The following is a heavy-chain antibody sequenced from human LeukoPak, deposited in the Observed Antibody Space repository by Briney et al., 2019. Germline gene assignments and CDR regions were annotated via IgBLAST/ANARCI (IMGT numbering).Heavy chain of an antibody. CDR3: ARVGAYYYDSSGYYLGY. Sequence: SETLSLTCTVSGGSISSGGYYWSWIRQHPGTGLEWIGYTYYSGSTYYNPSLKSRVTISVDTSKNQFSLELSSVTAADTAVYYCARVGAYYYDSSGYYLGYWGQGTLVTVSS. V-gene: IGHV4-31*03. D-gene: IGHD3-22*01. CDR1: GGSISSGGYY. J-gene: IGHJ4*02. CDR2: TYYSGST.